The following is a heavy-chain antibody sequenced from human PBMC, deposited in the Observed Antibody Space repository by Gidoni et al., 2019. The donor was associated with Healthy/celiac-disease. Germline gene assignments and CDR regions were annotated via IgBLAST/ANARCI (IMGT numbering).Heavy chain of an antibody. CDR3: AADEDYDSSGYTPIFDY. V-gene: IGHV1-58*01. Sequence: QMQLVQSGPEVKKPGTSVKVSCKASGFTFTSSAVQWVRQARGQRLEWIGWIVVGSGNTNYAQKFQERVTITRDMSTSTAYMELSSLRSEDTAVYYCAADEDYDSSGYTPIFDYWGQGTLVTVSS. J-gene: IGHJ4*02. CDR1: GFTFTSSA. D-gene: IGHD3-22*01. CDR2: IVVGSGNT.